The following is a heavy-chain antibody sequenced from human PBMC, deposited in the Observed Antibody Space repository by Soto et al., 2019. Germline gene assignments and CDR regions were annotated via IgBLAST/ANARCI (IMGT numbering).Heavy chain of an antibody. CDR3: ARDGCSSTSCWFERTLYGDYVAFDI. CDR2: IYYSGST. D-gene: IGHD2-2*01. Sequence: LRLSCATSGFTFSSDALNWVRQAPGKGLEWIGYIYYSGSTYYNPSLKSRVTISVDTSKNQFSLKLSSVTAADTAVYYCARDGCSSTSCWFERTLYGDYVAFDIWGQGTMVT. CDR1: GFTFSSDA. V-gene: IGHV4-31*02. J-gene: IGHJ3*02.